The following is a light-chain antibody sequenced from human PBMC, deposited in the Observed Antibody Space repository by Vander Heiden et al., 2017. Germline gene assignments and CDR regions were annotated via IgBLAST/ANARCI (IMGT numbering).Light chain of an antibody. Sequence: ALQMTPSPSSLSASVGERVTSTCRASQGIRNDLGWYQQKPGKAPKLLIYAASSLQSGVPSRFSGSGSGTDFTLTISSLQPEDFATYYCRQDDNYPWTFGQGTKVEI. CDR1: QGIRND. V-gene: IGKV1-6*01. J-gene: IGKJ1*01. CDR2: AAS. CDR3: RQDDNYPWT.